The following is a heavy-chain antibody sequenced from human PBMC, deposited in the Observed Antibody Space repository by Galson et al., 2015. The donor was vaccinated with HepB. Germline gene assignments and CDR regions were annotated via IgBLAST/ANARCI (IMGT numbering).Heavy chain of an antibody. Sequence: QSGAEVKKPGESLKISCKASGYTFTSYAMHWVRQAPGQRLEWMGWINAGNGNTKYSQKFQGRVTITRDTSASTAYMELSSLRSEDTAVYYCARGRDKIVVVTPFDYWGQGTLVTVSS. V-gene: IGHV1-3*01. J-gene: IGHJ4*02. CDR2: INAGNGNT. CDR3: ARGRDKIVVVTPFDY. CDR1: GYTFTSYA. D-gene: IGHD3-22*01.